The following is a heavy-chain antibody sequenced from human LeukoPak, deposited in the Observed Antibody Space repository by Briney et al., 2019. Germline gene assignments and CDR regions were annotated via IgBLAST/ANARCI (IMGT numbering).Heavy chain of an antibody. V-gene: IGHV1-69*04. J-gene: IGHJ5*02. CDR3: ARDLSTRYGDYGGNWFDP. CDR1: GGTFSSYA. CDR2: IIPILGIA. Sequence: ASVKVSCKASGGTFSSYAISWVRPAPGQGLEWMGRIIPILGIANYAQKFQGRVTITADKSTSTAYMELSSLRSEDTAVYYCARDLSTRYGDYGGNWFDPWGQGTLVTVSS. D-gene: IGHD4-17*01.